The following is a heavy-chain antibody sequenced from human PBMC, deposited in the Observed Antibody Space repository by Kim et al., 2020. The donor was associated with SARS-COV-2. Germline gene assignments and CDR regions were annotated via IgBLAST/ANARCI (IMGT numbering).Heavy chain of an antibody. CDR3: ARSYSSSGYYYYGMDV. Sequence: SETLSLTCTVSGGSISTYYWSWIRQPPGKGLECIAYIYYTGTTNYNPSLKSRVTISLDTSKNHFSLRLSSVTAADTAVYYCARSYSSSGYYYYGMDVWGQGTTVTVSS. J-gene: IGHJ6*02. D-gene: IGHD6-13*01. V-gene: IGHV4-59*01. CDR2: IYYTGTT. CDR1: GGSISTYY.